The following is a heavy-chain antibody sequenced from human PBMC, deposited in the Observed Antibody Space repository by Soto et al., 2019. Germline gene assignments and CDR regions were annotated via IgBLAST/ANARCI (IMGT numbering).Heavy chain of an antibody. CDR2: INAGNGNT. Sequence: ASVKVSCTASGSTFTSYAMHWVRQAPGQRLEWMGWINAGNGNTKYSQKFQGRVTITRDTSASTAYMELSSLRSEDTAVYYCATNAFWSGYYVYGMDVWGQGTTVTVSS. J-gene: IGHJ6*02. D-gene: IGHD3-3*01. CDR1: GSTFTSYA. CDR3: ATNAFWSGYYVYGMDV. V-gene: IGHV1-3*01.